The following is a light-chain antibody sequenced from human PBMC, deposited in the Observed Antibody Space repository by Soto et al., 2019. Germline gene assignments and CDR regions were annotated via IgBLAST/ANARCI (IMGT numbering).Light chain of an antibody. Sequence: EIVLTQSPGTLSLSPGERATLSCRASQSVISTYLAWYQQKPGQAPRLLISGASTRATGVPDRFSGSGSGTDFPLTISRLEPEYFAVYYCQQYGSSRAFGQGAKVVLK. V-gene: IGKV3-20*01. CDR2: GAS. CDR1: QSVISTY. CDR3: QQYGSSRA. J-gene: IGKJ1*01.